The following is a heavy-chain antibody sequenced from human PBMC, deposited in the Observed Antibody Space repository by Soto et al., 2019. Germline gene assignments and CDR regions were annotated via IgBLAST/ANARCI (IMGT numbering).Heavy chain of an antibody. CDR1: SGPSRSHN. V-gene: IGHV4-59*08. CDR3: VKPGIGALHCLVDV. D-gene: IGHD3-10*01. CDR2: VYDTGST. J-gene: IGHJ6*02. Sequence: QVQLQQSGPGLVKPSETLSLTCTVSSGPSRSHNWGWIRQSPGRGLEWIGYVYDTGSTSYNPSLGSRVTISAEPSPNPLSLTLGSLTGADPAVYFCVKPGIGALHCLVDVWGQGTTVSVSS.